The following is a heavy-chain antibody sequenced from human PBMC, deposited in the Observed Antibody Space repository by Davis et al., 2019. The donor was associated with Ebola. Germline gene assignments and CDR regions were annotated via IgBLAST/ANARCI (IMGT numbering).Heavy chain of an antibody. J-gene: IGHJ6*04. Sequence: GESLKISCAASGFTFSSYAMHWVRQAPGKGLEWVAVISYDGSNKYYADSVKGRFTISRDNSKNTLYLQMNSLRAEDTAVYYCARDPERYYYYGMDVWGKGTTVTVSS. CDR3: ARDPERYYYYGMDV. CDR1: GFTFSSYA. CDR2: ISYDGSNK. V-gene: IGHV3-30*04.